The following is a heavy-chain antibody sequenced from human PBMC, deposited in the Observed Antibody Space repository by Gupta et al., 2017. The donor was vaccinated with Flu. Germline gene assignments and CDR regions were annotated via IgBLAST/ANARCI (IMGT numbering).Heavy chain of an antibody. D-gene: IGHD4-17*01. J-gene: IGHJ5*02. CDR1: GIPFSHAW. CDR2: MKSYRGGGTT. V-gene: IGHV3-15*05. Sequence: EVLLVESGGGLVKPGVSLTLSCIVSGIPFSHAWMSWVRQAPGKGLEWVGRMKSYRGGGTTDYAAPVNGRFTISRDDSKNTLYLHMSGLKAEDTAMYYCVWVNTVTTMDLWGQGTLVTVSS. CDR3: VWVNTVTTMDL.